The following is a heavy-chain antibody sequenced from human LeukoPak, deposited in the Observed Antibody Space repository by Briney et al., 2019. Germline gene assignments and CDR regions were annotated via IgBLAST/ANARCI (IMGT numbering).Heavy chain of an antibody. Sequence: PGGSLRLSCAASGFTFSTYSMNWVRQAPGKGLEWVSSISSSSSYIYYADSLKGRFTISRDNAKNSLDLQMNSLRVEDTAIYYCVKVAKYYYGSETYYFFEHWGQGTPVTASS. CDR3: VKVAKYYYGSETYYFFEH. CDR2: ISSSSSYI. D-gene: IGHD3-10*01. V-gene: IGHV3-21*01. J-gene: IGHJ4*02. CDR1: GFTFSTYS.